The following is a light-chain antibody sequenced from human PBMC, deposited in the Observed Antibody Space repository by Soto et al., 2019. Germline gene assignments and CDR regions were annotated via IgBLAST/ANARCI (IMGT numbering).Light chain of an antibody. CDR3: QSYDSSNHAVV. CDR1: SGSIASNY. CDR2: EDN. Sequence: NFMLTQPHSVSDSPGKTVTISCTRSSGSIASNYVQWYQQRPGSAPTTVIYEDNQRPSGVPDRFSGSIDSSSNSASLTISGLKTEDEADYYCQSYDSSNHAVVFGGGTKLTVL. J-gene: IGLJ2*01. V-gene: IGLV6-57*04.